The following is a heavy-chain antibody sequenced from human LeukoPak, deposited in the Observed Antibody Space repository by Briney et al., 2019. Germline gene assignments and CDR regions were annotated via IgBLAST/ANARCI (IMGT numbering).Heavy chain of an antibody. CDR3: ASNYYGSGSYRDY. Sequence: ASVKVSCKASGGTFSSYAISWVRQAPGQGLEWMGGIIPIFGTANYAQKFQGRVTITTDESTSTAYMELSSLRSEDTAVYYCASNYYGSGSYRDYWGQGTLVTVFS. V-gene: IGHV1-69*05. D-gene: IGHD3-10*01. CDR1: GGTFSSYA. CDR2: IIPIFGTA. J-gene: IGHJ4*02.